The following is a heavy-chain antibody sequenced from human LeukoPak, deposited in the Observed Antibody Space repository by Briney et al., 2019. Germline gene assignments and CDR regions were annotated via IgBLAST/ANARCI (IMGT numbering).Heavy chain of an antibody. CDR2: ISSNGGST. CDR1: GFTFSSYA. Sequence: GGSLRLSCAASGFTFSSYAMHWVRQAPGKGLEYVSAISSNGGSTYYANSVKGRFTISRDNSKNTLYLQMGSLRAEDMAVYYCARVRGCGWYDYWGQGTLVTVSS. J-gene: IGHJ4*02. V-gene: IGHV3-64*01. CDR3: ARVRGCGWYDY. D-gene: IGHD6-19*01.